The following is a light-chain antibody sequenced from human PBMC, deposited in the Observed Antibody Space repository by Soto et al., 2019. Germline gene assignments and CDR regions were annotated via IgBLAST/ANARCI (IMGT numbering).Light chain of an antibody. CDR3: QQSFSRPPT. Sequence: DIQMTQSPSSLSASVGDRVTITCRASQSISSYLNWYQQKPGKAPKLLIYAASTLQSGVPSRFSGSGSGTDSTLAISSLQPEDCAIYYCQQSFSRPPTFGPGTKVDMK. CDR2: AAS. V-gene: IGKV1-39*01. J-gene: IGKJ3*01. CDR1: QSISSY.